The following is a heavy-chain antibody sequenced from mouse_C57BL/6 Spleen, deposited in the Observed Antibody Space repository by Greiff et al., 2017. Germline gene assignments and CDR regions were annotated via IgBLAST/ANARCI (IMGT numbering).Heavy chain of an antibody. V-gene: IGHV1-64*01. CDR1: GYTFTSYW. CDR3: ARGGFYYGIDY. Sequence: VQLQQPGAELVKPGASVKLSCKASGYTFTSYWMHWVKQRPGQGLEWIGMIHPNSGSTNYNEKFKSKATLTVDKSSSTAYMQLSSPTSEDSAVYYCARGGFYYGIDYWGQGTTLTVSS. D-gene: IGHD2-1*01. J-gene: IGHJ2*01. CDR2: IHPNSGST.